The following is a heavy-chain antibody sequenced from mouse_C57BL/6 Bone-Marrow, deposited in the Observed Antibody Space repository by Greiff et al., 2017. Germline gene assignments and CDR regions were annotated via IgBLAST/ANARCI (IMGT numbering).Heavy chain of an antibody. J-gene: IGHJ4*01. CDR2: INPSSGYT. CDR1: GYTFTSYT. D-gene: IGHD1-1*01. V-gene: IGHV1-4*01. Sequence: VKLQESGAELARPGASVKMSCKASGYTFTSYTMHWVKQRPGQGLEWIGYINPSSGYTKYNQKFKDKATLTADKSSSTAYMQLSSLTSEDSAVYYCARWGRSVLYAMDDWGQGTSVTVSS. CDR3: ARWGRSVLYAMDD.